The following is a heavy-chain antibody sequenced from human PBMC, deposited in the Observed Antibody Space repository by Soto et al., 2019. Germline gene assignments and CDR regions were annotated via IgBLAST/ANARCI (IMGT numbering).Heavy chain of an antibody. J-gene: IGHJ3*02. CDR2: ISSSSSYT. CDR3: ARSRSYYDSSGYTI. D-gene: IGHD3-22*01. CDR1: GFTFSDYY. V-gene: IGHV3-11*06. Sequence: GGSLRLSCAASGFTFSDYYMTWIRQAPGKGLEWVSYISSSSSYTNYADSVKGRFTISRDNAKNSLYLQMNSLRAEDTAVYYCARSRSYYDSSGYTIWGQGTMVTVSS.